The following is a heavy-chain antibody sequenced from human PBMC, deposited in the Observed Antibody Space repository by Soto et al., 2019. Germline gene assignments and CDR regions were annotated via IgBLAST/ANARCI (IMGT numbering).Heavy chain of an antibody. CDR3: ARVPDY. CDR2: VYYSGST. J-gene: IGHJ4*02. Sequence: SETLSLTCTVSGGSLSSYYWTWIRQPPGKGLEWMGCVYYSGSTYYNPSLKSRVTISVDTSKNQFYLKLSSVTAADTAVYYCARVPDYWGQGILVTVSS. V-gene: IGHV4-59*12. D-gene: IGHD2-2*01. CDR1: GGSLSSYY.